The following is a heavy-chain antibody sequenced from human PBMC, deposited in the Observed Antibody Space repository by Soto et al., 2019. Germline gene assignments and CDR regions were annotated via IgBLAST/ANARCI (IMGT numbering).Heavy chain of an antibody. Sequence: PWGSLALACAASGLTFINASMTWVRQAPGKGLEWIGRIRSDGATDYAAPVKGRFIISRDNSKNTVYLHVKSLQTDDTALYYCTTQGIADERSYYMGMDVWGQGTTVTVSS. CDR3: TTQGIADERSYYMGMDV. V-gene: IGHV3-15*01. J-gene: IGHJ6*02. CDR1: GLTFINAS. CDR2: IRSDGAT. D-gene: IGHD1-26*01.